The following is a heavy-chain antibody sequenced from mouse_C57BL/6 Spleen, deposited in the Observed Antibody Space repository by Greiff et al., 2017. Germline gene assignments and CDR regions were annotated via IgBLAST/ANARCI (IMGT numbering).Heavy chain of an antibody. CDR1: GFTFSSYA. D-gene: IGHD2-4*01. CDR2: ISDGGSYT. V-gene: IGHV5-4*03. J-gene: IGHJ3*01. Sequence: DVKLVESGGGLVKPGGSLKLSCAASGFTFSSYAMSWVRQTPEKRLEWVATISDGGSYTYYPDNVKGRFTISRDNAKNNLYLQMSHLKSEDTAMYYCARGEDYDYAWFAYWGQGTLVTVSA. CDR3: ARGEDYDYAWFAY.